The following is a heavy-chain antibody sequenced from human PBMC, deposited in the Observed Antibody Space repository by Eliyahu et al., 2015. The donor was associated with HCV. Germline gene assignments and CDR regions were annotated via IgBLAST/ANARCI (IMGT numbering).Heavy chain of an antibody. J-gene: IGHJ4*02. D-gene: IGHD3-22*01. Sequence: EVQLLESGGGLVQPGGSLRLSCVVXGFTFSSYAMSWVRQAPGQGLEGXSGISGGDDSTYXADSVKGRFTISXDGSKNTLYLQMSGLRAEDTAVYYCAKEMNYYDSSGYPIPLDYWGQGTLVTVSS. V-gene: IGHV3-23*01. CDR1: GFTFSSYA. CDR2: ISGGDDST. CDR3: AKEMNYYDSSGYPIPLDY.